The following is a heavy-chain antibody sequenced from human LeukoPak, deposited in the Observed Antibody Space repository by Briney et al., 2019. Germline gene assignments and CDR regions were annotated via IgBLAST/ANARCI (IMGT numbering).Heavy chain of an antibody. CDR1: GGTFSSYA. J-gene: IGHJ6*02. D-gene: IGHD4-11*01. V-gene: IGHV1-69*13. CDR3: ARATVTTQDPHYYYYYGMDV. CDR2: IIPIFGTA. Sequence: ASVKVSCKASGGTFSSYAISWVRRAPGQGLEWMGGIIPIFGTANYAQKFQGRVTITADESTSTAYMELSSLRSEDTAVYYCARATVTTQDPHYYYYYGMDVWGQGTTVTVSS.